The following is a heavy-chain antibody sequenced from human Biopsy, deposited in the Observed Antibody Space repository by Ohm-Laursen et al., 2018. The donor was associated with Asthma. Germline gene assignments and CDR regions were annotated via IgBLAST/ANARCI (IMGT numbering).Heavy chain of an antibody. D-gene: IGHD2-15*01. CDR3: ARGGYCSGGNCYLRRPSPPVSYFDL. CDR1: GGSFSGHY. Sequence: SDTLSLTWAVYGGSFSGHYWNWIRQPPGKGLEWIGEIIHSGNSNYNRSLKSRVTMSVDTPKNQFSLKLSSVTAADTAVYYRARGGYCSGGNCYLRRPSPPVSYFDLWGRGTLVTVSS. CDR2: IIHSGNS. V-gene: IGHV4-34*01. J-gene: IGHJ2*01.